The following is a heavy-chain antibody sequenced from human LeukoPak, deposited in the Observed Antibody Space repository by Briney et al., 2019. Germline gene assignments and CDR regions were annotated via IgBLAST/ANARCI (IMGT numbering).Heavy chain of an antibody. CDR1: GGSISSHY. Sequence: SETLSLTCTVSGGSISSHYWSWIRQPPGKGLEWIGFISYRGSTYYNPSLKSRVSMSVDTSRSQFSLRLTSVTDEDTAVYYCARISQSSGGFYYWGQGTLVTVSS. D-gene: IGHD2-15*01. CDR3: ARISQSSGGFYY. CDR2: ISYRGST. J-gene: IGHJ4*02. V-gene: IGHV4-59*06.